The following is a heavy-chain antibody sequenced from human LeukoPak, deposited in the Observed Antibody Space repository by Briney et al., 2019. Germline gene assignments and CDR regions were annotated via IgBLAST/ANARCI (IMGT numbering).Heavy chain of an antibody. J-gene: IGHJ6*03. CDR3: AKDGAVYGDPRRYYYYYMDV. CDR1: GFTFNSYA. V-gene: IGHV3-23*01. CDR2: MSGSDAGT. D-gene: IGHD4-17*01. Sequence: QSGGSLRLSCIASGFTFNSYAMSWVRQAPGKGLEWVSAMSGSDAGTYYADSVKGRFTISRDNSKNTLFLQMNSLRAEDAAIYYCAKDGAVYGDPRRYYYYYMDVWGKGTTVTVSS.